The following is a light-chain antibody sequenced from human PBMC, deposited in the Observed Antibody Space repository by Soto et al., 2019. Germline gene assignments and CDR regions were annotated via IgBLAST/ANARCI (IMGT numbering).Light chain of an antibody. CDR1: QSVSSSY. CDR3: QQYGNSIT. Sequence: EIVLTQSPGTLSLSPGERATLSCRASQSVSSSYLAWYQQKPGQAPRLLIYGASSRATGIPVRFSGSGSGTDFTLTISRLEPEDFAVYYCQQYGNSITFGQGTRLEIK. V-gene: IGKV3-20*01. CDR2: GAS. J-gene: IGKJ5*01.